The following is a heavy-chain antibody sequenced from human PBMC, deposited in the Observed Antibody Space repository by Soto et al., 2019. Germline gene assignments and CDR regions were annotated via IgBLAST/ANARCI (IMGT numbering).Heavy chain of an antibody. CDR2: IYYSGST. J-gene: IGHJ6*02. Sequence: PSETLSLTCTVSGGSISSGGYYWSWIRQHPGKGLEWIGYIYYSGSTYYNPSLKSRVTISVDTSKNQFSLKLSSVTAADTAVYYCARERRAGYYYYGMDVWGQGTTVTVSS. CDR1: GGSISSGGYY. D-gene: IGHD6-19*01. CDR3: ARERRAGYYYYGMDV. V-gene: IGHV4-31*03.